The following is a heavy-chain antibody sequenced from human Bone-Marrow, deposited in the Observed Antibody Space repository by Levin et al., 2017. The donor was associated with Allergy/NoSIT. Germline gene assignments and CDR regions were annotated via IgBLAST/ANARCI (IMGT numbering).Heavy chain of an antibody. CDR3: ARDRRDGYHYGSIQY. V-gene: IGHV1-18*01. D-gene: IGHD3-10*01. J-gene: IGHJ1*01. Sequence: GESLKISCKTSGYTFFSYGINWLRQAPGQGLEWMGWISNHNGNTLYEEKFQGKVTITKDTSTSTAYMELRSLTSDDTAVYYCARDRRDGYHYGSIQYWGQGTLIAVSS. CDR1: GYTFFSYG. CDR2: ISNHNGNT.